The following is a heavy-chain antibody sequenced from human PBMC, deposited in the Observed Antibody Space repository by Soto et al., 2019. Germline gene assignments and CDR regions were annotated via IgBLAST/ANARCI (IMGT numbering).Heavy chain of an antibody. CDR3: ARSVEWLASFDY. D-gene: IGHD6-19*01. CDR1: GYTFTSYD. J-gene: IGHJ4*02. V-gene: IGHV1-8*01. CDR2: MNPNSGNT. Sequence: QVQLVQSGAEVKKPGASVKVYCKASGYTFTSYDINWVRQATGQGLEWMGWMNPNSGNTGYAQKFQGRVTMTRNTSISTAYMELSSLRSEDTAVYYCARSVEWLASFDYWGQGTLVTFSS.